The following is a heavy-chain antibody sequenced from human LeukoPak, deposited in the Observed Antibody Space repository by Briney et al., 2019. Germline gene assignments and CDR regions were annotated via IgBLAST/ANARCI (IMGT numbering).Heavy chain of an antibody. CDR3: ARTLTSGYPYYFDY. CDR1: GFTFSSYW. D-gene: IGHD1-1*01. Sequence: GGSLRLSCAASGFTFSSYWMSWVRQAPGKGLEWVANIKQDGSEKYYVDSVKGRFTISRDNAKNSLYLQMNSLRAEDTAVYYCARTLTSGYPYYFDYWGQGTLVTVSS. CDR2: IKQDGSEK. V-gene: IGHV3-7*01. J-gene: IGHJ4*02.